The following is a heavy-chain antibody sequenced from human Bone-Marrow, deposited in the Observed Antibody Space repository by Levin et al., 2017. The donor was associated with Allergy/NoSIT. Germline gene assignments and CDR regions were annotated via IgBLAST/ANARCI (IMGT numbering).Heavy chain of an antibody. CDR1: GFTFSTFR. CDR3: ARDWGGLAV. J-gene: IGHJ6*02. Sequence: RAGGSLRLSCAASGFTFSTFRMHWVRQAPGKGLVWVSLINGDGRGTNYADSVKGRFIISRDNAKNTLSLQMDSLTAEDTGVYYCARDWGGLAVWGQGTTVTVSS. CDR2: INGDGRGT. V-gene: IGHV3-74*01. D-gene: IGHD7-27*01.